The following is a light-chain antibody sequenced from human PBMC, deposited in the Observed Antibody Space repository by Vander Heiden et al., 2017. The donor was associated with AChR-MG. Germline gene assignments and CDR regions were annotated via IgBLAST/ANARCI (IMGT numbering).Light chain of an antibody. V-gene: IGLV3-21*02. CDR3: QVWDSSSDHQEV. J-gene: IGLJ1*01. CDR1: NIGSKS. CDR2: DDS. Sequence: SYVLTQPPSVSVPPGETARITCGGNNIGSKSVHWYQQKPGQATVLVVYDDSDRHSGIPERFSGSNSGNTATVTISRVEAGDEADYYCQVWDSSSDHQEVFGTGTKVTGL.